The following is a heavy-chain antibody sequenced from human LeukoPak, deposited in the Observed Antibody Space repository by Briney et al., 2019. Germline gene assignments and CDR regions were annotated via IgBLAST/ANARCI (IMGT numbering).Heavy chain of an antibody. CDR2: IYTSGST. CDR1: GGSISNYY. J-gene: IGHJ6*03. V-gene: IGHV4-4*07. Sequence: SETLSLTCTVSGGSISNYYWSWIRQPAGKGLEWIGRIYTSGSTNYSPSLKSRVTMSVDASKNQFSLRLSSVTAADTAVYYCASGSYSFYYMDVWGKGTTVTVSS. D-gene: IGHD1-26*01. CDR3: ASGSYSFYYMDV.